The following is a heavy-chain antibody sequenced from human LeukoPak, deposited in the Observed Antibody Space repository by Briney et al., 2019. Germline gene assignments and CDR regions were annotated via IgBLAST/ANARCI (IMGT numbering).Heavy chain of an antibody. J-gene: IGHJ6*03. Sequence: SETLSLTCTVSGGSINSYYWSWIRQPPGKGLECIGYIHYTGSTNYNPSLKSRVTISVDTSKNQFSLKLSSVTAADTAVYYCARGTGYSSGWYGWYYYYYMDVWGKGTTVTVSS. CDR1: GGSINSYY. D-gene: IGHD6-19*01. V-gene: IGHV4-59*01. CDR2: IHYTGST. CDR3: ARGTGYSSGWYGWYYYYYMDV.